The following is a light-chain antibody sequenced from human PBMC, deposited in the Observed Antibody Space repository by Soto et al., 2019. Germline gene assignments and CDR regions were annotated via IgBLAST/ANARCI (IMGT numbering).Light chain of an antibody. CDR3: SSYTSSSTLSVV. Sequence: QSALTQPASVSGSPGQSITISCTGTSSDVGGYNYVSWYQQHPGKAPKLMIYGVTNRHSGVSNRFSGSKSANTASLTISGLQAEDEADYYCSSYTSSSTLSVVFGGGTKLTVL. CDR1: SSDVGGYNY. J-gene: IGLJ2*01. CDR2: GVT. V-gene: IGLV2-14*01.